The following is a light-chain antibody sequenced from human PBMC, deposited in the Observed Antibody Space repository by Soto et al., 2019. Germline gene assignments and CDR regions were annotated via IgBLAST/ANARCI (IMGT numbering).Light chain of an antibody. CDR1: QGIGHD. Sequence: DIQMTQSPSSLSASVGDRVTITCRASQGIGHDLGWYQQKQGKAPKRLIYAASSLQSGVPSRFSGSGSGTEFTLTISRLQTEDFATYYCLQHTSSPRTFGQGTKVEIK. CDR3: LQHTSSPRT. J-gene: IGKJ1*01. CDR2: AAS. V-gene: IGKV1-17*01.